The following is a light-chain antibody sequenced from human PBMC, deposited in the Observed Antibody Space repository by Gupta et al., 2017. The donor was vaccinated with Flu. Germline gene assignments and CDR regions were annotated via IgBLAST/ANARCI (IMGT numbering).Light chain of an antibody. J-gene: IGKJ1*01. CDR3: QQRYSTPRT. CDR1: QSISSY. V-gene: IGKV1-39*01. CDR2: AAS. Sequence: RVTITCRASQSISSYSSWYQQKPGKAPKLLIYAASSLQSGVPSRFSGSGSGTDFILTISILQPEDFAIYYCQQRYSTPRTFGQGTKVEIK.